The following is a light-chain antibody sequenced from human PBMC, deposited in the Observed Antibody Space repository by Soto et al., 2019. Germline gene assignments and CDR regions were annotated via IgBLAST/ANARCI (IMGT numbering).Light chain of an antibody. CDR2: AAS. CDR1: QDIRNF. J-gene: IGKJ3*01. CDR3: QKYSSVPV. V-gene: IGKV1-27*01. Sequence: DIQMTQSPTSLSASVGDRVTITCRASQDIRNFVAWYQQKPGKAPKLLIYAASTLQSGGPSRFSGSGSGTDFTLTINSLQPEDVATYSCQKYSSVPVFGPGTKVEIK.